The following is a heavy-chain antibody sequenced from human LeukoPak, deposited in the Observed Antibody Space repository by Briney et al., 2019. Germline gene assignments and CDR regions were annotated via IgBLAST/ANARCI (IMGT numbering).Heavy chain of an antibody. J-gene: IGHJ3*01. Sequence: PGGSLRLSCAASGFTFRTYGMHWVRQAPGKGLEWVTFIRYDGSDKFYADSVRGRFTVSRDNSKNTLFLQLNSLRVEDTAVYYCAKRADYYDSSRALYDAFDLWGQGTMVNVSS. CDR1: GFTFRTYG. V-gene: IGHV3-30*02. CDR3: AKRADYYDSSRALYDAFDL. CDR2: IRYDGSDK. D-gene: IGHD3-16*01.